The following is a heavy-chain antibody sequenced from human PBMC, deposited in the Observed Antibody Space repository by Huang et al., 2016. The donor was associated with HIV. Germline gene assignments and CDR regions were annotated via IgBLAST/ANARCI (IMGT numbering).Heavy chain of an antibody. CDR2: SHHMGST. CDR1: RDSVSSTSYY. D-gene: IGHD3-22*01. CDR3: ARERVRYYDSSGYYDYFDY. Sequence: QVQLQESGPGLVKPSETLSLTCTVSRDSVSSTSYYWSWIRQPPGKGLEWIGHSHHMGSTNRNPSLKSRVTISLDTSKNQFSLKLTSVTAADTAVYYCARERVRYYDSSGYYDYFDYWGQGTLVTVSS. J-gene: IGHJ4*02. V-gene: IGHV4-61*01.